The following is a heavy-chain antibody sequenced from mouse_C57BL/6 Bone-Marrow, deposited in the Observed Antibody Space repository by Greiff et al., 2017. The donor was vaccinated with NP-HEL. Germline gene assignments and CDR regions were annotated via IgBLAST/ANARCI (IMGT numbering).Heavy chain of an antibody. D-gene: IGHD2-1*01. Sequence: VQLQQSGPELVKPGASVKISCKASGYAFSSSWMNWVKQRPGKGLEWIGRIYPGDGDTNYNGKFKGKATLTADKSSSTAYMQLSSLTSEDSAVYSCSRGVYYGNSFAYWGRGPLVTVSA. V-gene: IGHV1-82*01. J-gene: IGHJ3*01. CDR1: GYAFSSSW. CDR2: IYPGDGDT. CDR3: SRGVYYGNSFAY.